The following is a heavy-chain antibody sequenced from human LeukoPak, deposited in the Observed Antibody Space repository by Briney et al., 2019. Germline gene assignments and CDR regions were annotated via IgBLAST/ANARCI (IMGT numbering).Heavy chain of an antibody. D-gene: IGHD4/OR15-4a*01. CDR2: IHYSGTT. Sequence: PSETLSLTCTVSSGSISRSSYFWGWIRQPPGKGLEWIGTIHYSGTTYHNPSLKSRVTISVDTSKNQFSLKLSSVTAADTAVYYCARDPELYGGYWDYWGQGTLVTVSS. J-gene: IGHJ4*02. V-gene: IGHV4-39*07. CDR1: SGSISRSSYF. CDR3: ARDPELYGGYWDY.